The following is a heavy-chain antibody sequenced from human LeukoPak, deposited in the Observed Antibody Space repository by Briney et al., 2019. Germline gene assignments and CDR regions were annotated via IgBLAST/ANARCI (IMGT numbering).Heavy chain of an antibody. CDR2: ISSSGTTI. Sequence: GGSLRLSCAASGFTFRTSGMNWVRQAPGKGLEWVSYISSSGTTISYAQSVKGRFTITRDNAQNSLTLHMNTLRADDTAVYYCAKGVKVPLLRYFSYYMDVWGKGTTVTISS. CDR1: GFTFRTSG. V-gene: IGHV3-48*01. D-gene: IGHD3-9*01. J-gene: IGHJ6*03. CDR3: AKGVKVPLLRYFSYYMDV.